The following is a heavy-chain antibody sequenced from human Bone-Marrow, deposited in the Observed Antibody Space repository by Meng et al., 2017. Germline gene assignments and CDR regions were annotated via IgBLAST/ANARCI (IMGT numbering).Heavy chain of an antibody. CDR2: ISGSHGST. CDR1: GFTFSSYS. V-gene: IGHV3-23*01. CDR3: ALTAVGATFDY. J-gene: IGHJ4*02. Sequence: EVQLLESGGGLVQPGGSLRLSCATSGFTFSSYSMSWVRQAPGKGLEWVSAISGSHGSTHYADSVKGRFTISRDNSKNTLYLQMNSLRAEDTAVYYCALTAVGATFDYWGQGTLVTVSS. D-gene: IGHD1-26*01.